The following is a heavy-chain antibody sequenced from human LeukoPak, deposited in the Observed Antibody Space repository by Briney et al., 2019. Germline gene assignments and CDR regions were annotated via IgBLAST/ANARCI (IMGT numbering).Heavy chain of an antibody. J-gene: IGHJ4*02. V-gene: IGHV3-21*01. CDR1: GFICSSYT. CDR3: ARVQGERRDY. D-gene: IGHD3-16*01. Sequence: GGSLRLSCAASGFICSSYTMNWVRQARGEVLEWVSSIGGSSNFVFYADSVKGRFTISRDNAKNSLYLQMNSLRVEDTAMYYCARVQGERRDYWGQGTLVTVSS. CDR2: IGGSSNFV.